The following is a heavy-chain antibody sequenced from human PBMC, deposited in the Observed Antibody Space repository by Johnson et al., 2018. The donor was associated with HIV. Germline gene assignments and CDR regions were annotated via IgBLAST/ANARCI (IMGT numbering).Heavy chain of an antibody. CDR2: ISYDGANK. V-gene: IGHV3-30*03. Sequence: QVQLVESGGGVVQPGRSLRLSCVASRFTFSSYGMHWVRQAPGKGLEWVAVISYDGANKYYVDSVKGRFTFSRDNAKNSLYLQMNSLRAEDTAVYYCARGDYYDSSGPWVDAFDIWGQGTTVTVSS. J-gene: IGHJ3*02. D-gene: IGHD3-22*01. CDR3: ARGDYYDSSGPWVDAFDI. CDR1: RFTFSSYG.